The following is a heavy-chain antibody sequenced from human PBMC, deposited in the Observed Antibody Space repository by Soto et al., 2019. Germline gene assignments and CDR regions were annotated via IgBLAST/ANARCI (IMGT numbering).Heavy chain of an antibody. Sequence: GSLRLSCAASGFTVSSNYMSWVRQAPGRGLEWVSVIYSGGSTYYADSVKGRFTISRDNSKNTLYLQMNSLRAEDTAVYYCARQRGAARRYYGMDVGGQGTTVTVPS. J-gene: IGHJ6*02. CDR3: ARQRGAARRYYGMDV. CDR2: IYSGGST. CDR1: GFTVSSNY. D-gene: IGHD6-6*01. V-gene: IGHV3-53*01.